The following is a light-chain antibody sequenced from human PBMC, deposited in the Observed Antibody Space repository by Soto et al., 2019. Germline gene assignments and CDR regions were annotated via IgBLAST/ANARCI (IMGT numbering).Light chain of an antibody. Sequence: EIVMTQSPATLSVSPGERATLSCRTSQSVSSNLAWYQHKPGQAPRLLIYGASTRATGIPARFSGSGSGTEFTLTITSLQSEDVAVYYCQQYNNWPPLFTFGPGTKVDIK. V-gene: IGKV3-15*01. CDR3: QQYNNWPPLFT. CDR2: GAS. J-gene: IGKJ3*01. CDR1: QSVSSN.